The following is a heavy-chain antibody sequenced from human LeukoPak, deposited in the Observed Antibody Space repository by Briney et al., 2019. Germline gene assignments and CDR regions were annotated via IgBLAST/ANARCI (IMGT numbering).Heavy chain of an antibody. J-gene: IGHJ5*02. Sequence: QSGGSLRLSCAASGFTFSSAWMSWVRQAPGKGLEWVANVNQDGSGKYYVDSVKGRFTISKDNAKNSLYLQMNSLRAEDTAVYYCAKGPYYYDSRGGWFDPWGQGTLVTVSS. V-gene: IGHV3-7*01. CDR2: VNQDGSGK. D-gene: IGHD3-22*01. CDR1: GFTFSSAW. CDR3: AKGPYYYDSRGGWFDP.